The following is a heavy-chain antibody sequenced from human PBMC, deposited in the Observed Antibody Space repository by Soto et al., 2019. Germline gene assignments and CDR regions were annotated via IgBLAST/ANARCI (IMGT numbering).Heavy chain of an antibody. CDR2: ITHDGSET. CDR1: QFTFSSYC. Sequence: GGSLRLSCAASQFTFSSYCMHWVRQVPGKGPAWVSRITHDGSETEYADSVKGRFTISRDNTNNTLYLQMNSLRVEDTAMYYCVREPWGFSGTWYDYWGQGTLVTVSS. D-gene: IGHD6-13*01. V-gene: IGHV3-74*01. CDR3: VREPWGFSGTWYDY. J-gene: IGHJ4*02.